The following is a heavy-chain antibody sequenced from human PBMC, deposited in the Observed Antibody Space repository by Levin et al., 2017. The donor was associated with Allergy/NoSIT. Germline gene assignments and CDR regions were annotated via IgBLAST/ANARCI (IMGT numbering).Heavy chain of an antibody. CDR1: GFTFNPHR. Sequence: GESLKISCAASGFTFNPHRLDWVRQVPGRGLFWVSRIAGDGSTSYADSVKGRFIVSRDNAKNTVYLQMNSLRVEDAAMYYCVREQVGTYDYWGQGTLVTVSS. CDR3: VREQVGTYDY. J-gene: IGHJ4*02. V-gene: IGHV3-74*01. D-gene: IGHD1-1*01. CDR2: IAGDGST.